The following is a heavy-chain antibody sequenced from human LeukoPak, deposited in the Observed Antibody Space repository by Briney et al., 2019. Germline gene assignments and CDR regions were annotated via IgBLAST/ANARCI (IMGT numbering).Heavy chain of an antibody. D-gene: IGHD5-18*01. J-gene: IGHJ4*02. Sequence: SVKVSCKASGGTFSSYAISWVRQAPGQGLEWMGGIIPIFGTANYAQKFQGGVTITADESTSTAYMELSSLRSEDTAVYYCASYSYGRYYFDYWGQGTLVTVSS. CDR1: GGTFSSYA. CDR2: IIPIFGTA. CDR3: ASYSYGRYYFDY. V-gene: IGHV1-69*13.